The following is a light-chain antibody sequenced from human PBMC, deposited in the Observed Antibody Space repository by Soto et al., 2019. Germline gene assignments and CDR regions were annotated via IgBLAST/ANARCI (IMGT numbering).Light chain of an antibody. CDR2: AAS. Sequence: DIQMTQSPSSLSASVGDRDTITCRASQSISSYLNWYQQKPGKAPKLLIYAASSLQSGVPSRFSGSGSGTDFTLTISSLQPEDFAPYYCQQSYSTPMYTFGQGTKLEIK. V-gene: IGKV1-39*01. CDR3: QQSYSTPMYT. J-gene: IGKJ2*01. CDR1: QSISSY.